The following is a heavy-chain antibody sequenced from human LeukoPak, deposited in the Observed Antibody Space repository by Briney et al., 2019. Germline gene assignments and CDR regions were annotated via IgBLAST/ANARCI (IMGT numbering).Heavy chain of an antibody. CDR3: AARGRDGYHAAY. Sequence: PGGSLRLSCAASGFTFSSYGMHWVRQAPGKGLEWVAVISYDGSNKYYADSVKGRFTISRDNSKNTLYLQMNSLRAEDTAVYYCAARGRDGYHAAYWGQGTLVTVSS. J-gene: IGHJ4*02. V-gene: IGHV3-30*03. CDR1: GFTFSSYG. D-gene: IGHD5-24*01. CDR2: ISYDGSNK.